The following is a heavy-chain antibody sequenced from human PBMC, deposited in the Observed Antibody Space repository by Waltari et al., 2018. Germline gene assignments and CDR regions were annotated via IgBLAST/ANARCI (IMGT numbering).Heavy chain of an antibody. CDR1: RCTFNNFA. D-gene: IGHD1-20*01. V-gene: IGHV3-23*01. CDR2: ITISDAT. CDR3: AKPFYNWDDPLDS. Sequence: EVQLLESGGDLVQPGGSLSLSCWVSRCTFNNFAINWVRRAPGTGLQWVAAITISDATYYADSVKGRFTISRDISKDTVYLQMNSLRAEDTAIYYCAKPFYNWDDPLDSWGQGTLVTVSS. J-gene: IGHJ4*02.